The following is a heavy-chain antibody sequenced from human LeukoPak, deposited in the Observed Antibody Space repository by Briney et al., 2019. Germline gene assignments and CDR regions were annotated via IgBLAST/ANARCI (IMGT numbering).Heavy chain of an antibody. J-gene: IGHJ5*02. D-gene: IGHD5-18*01. Sequence: SVKVSCKASGGTLSSYAISWVRQAPGQGLEWMGGIIPIFGTANYAQKFQGRVTITADESTSTAYMELSSLRSEDTAVYYCARVGTGYSYGLLDWFDPWGQGTLVTVSS. CDR1: GGTLSSYA. CDR2: IIPIFGTA. V-gene: IGHV1-69*13. CDR3: ARVGTGYSYGLLDWFDP.